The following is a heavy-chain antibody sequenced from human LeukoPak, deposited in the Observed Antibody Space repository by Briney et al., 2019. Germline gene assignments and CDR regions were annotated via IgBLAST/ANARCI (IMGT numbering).Heavy chain of an antibody. V-gene: IGHV1-8*01. CDR1: GYTFTSYD. D-gene: IGHD3-16*01. Sequence: ASVKVSCKASGYTFTSYDINWVRQATGQGLEWMGWMNPNSGNTGYAQKFQGRVTMTRNTSISTAYMELSSLRSEDTAVYYCARGRYDYVCGSYYNWFDPWGQGTLVTVSS. J-gene: IGHJ5*02. CDR2: MNPNSGNT. CDR3: ARGRYDYVCGSYYNWFDP.